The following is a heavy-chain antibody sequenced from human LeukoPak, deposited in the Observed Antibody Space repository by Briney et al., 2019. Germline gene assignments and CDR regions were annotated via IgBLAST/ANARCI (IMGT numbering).Heavy chain of an antibody. D-gene: IGHD6-13*01. Sequence: SVRVSCKASGGTFSSYAISWVRQAPGQGLEWMGGIIPIFGTANYAQKFQGRVTITADESTSTAYMELSSLRSEDTAVYYCAREIAAAGANWFDPWGQGTLVTVSS. CDR3: AREIAAAGANWFDP. V-gene: IGHV1-69*13. CDR1: GGTFSSYA. CDR2: IIPIFGTA. J-gene: IGHJ5*02.